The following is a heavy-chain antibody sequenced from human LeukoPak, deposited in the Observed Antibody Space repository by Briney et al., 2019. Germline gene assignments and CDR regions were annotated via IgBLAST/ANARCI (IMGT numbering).Heavy chain of an antibody. D-gene: IGHD3-10*01. CDR3: ARVSLVRGVIGPEGN. CDR1: GYTFTGYY. J-gene: IGHJ4*02. V-gene: IGHV1-18*04. Sequence: ASVKVSCKASGYTFTGYYMHWVRQAPGQGLEWMGWINPNSGNTNYAQKLQGRVTMTTDTSTSTAYMELRSLRSDDTAVYYCARVSLVRGVIGPEGNWGQGTLVTVSS. CDR2: INPNSGNT.